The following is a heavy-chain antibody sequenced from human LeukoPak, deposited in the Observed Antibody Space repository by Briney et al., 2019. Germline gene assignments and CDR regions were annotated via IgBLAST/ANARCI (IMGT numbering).Heavy chain of an antibody. CDR3: ARDFRNAGDY. V-gene: IGHV3-7*03. D-gene: IGHD1-14*01. CDR1: GFTFTTYW. CDR2: INQDGSEK. J-gene: IGHJ4*02. Sequence: GGSLRLTCAASGFTFTTYWINWVRQAPGKGLEWVAVINQDGSEKYYVDSVKGRFTISRDNAKNSLYLQMNSLRAEDTAVYYCARDFRNAGDYWGQGTLVTVSS.